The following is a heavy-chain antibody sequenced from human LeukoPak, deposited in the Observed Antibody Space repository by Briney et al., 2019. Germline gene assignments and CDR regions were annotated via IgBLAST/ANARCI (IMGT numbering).Heavy chain of an antibody. CDR1: GYTFTGYY. Sequence: GASVKVSCKASGYTFTGYYMHWVRQAPGQGLEWMGWINPNSGGTNYAQKFQGRVTMTRDTSISTAYMELSRLRSDDTAVYYCARVLIVLMVYAMSKYFQHWGQGTLVTVSS. CDR2: INPNSGGT. J-gene: IGHJ1*01. V-gene: IGHV1-2*02. D-gene: IGHD2-8*01. CDR3: ARVLIVLMVYAMSKYFQH.